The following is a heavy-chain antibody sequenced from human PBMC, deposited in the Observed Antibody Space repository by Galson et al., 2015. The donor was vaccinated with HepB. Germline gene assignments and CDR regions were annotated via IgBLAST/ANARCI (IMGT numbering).Heavy chain of an antibody. V-gene: IGHV4-39*01. J-gene: IGHJ4*02. Sequence: ETLSLTCTVSGGSISSSSYYWGWIRQPPGKGLEWIGSIYYSGSTYYNPSLKSRVTISVDTSKNQFSLKLSSVTAADTSIYYCALLPSREYYFDYWGQGTLVTVSS. CDR1: GGSISSSSYY. CDR2: IYYSGST. CDR3: ALLPSREYYFDY.